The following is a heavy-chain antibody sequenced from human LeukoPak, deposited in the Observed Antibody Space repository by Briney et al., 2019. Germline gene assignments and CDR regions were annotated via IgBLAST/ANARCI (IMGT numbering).Heavy chain of an antibody. CDR3: ARRSVYYDSSGYNYYFDY. D-gene: IGHD3-22*01. CDR1: GYNFTSYW. Sequence: PGESLKISCKGSGYNFTSYWIGWVRQMPGKGLEWMGIIYPGDSDTRYSPSFQGQVTISADKSISTAYLQWSSLKASDTAMYYCARRSVYYDSSGYNYYFDYWGQGTLVTVSS. V-gene: IGHV5-51*01. J-gene: IGHJ4*02. CDR2: IYPGDSDT.